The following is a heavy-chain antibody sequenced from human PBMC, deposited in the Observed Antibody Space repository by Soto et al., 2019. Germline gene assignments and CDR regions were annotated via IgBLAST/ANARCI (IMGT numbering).Heavy chain of an antibody. CDR2: INAGNGNT. Sequence: QVQLVQSGAEVKKPGASVKVSCKASGYTFTSYAMHRVRQAHAQRLEWMGWINAGNGNTQYSQKFQGRVTITRDTSASTAYMELSSLRSEDTAVYYCACARYDFWSGYDCWGQGTLVTVSS. D-gene: IGHD3-3*01. V-gene: IGHV1-3*01. CDR3: ACARYDFWSGYDC. CDR1: GYTFTSYA. J-gene: IGHJ4*02.